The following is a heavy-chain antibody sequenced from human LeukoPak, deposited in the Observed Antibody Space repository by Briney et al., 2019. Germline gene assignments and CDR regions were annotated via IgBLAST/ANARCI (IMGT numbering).Heavy chain of an antibody. J-gene: IGHJ5*02. Sequence: SVKVSCKASGGTFSSYAISWVRQAPGQGLEWIGGIIPIFGTANYAQKFQGRVTITTDESTSTAYMELSSLRSEDTAVYYCARSRIVVVPAARVDNWLDPWGQGTLVTVSS. CDR3: ARSRIVVVPAARVDNWLDP. V-gene: IGHV1-69*05. D-gene: IGHD2-2*01. CDR1: GGTFSSYA. CDR2: IIPIFGTA.